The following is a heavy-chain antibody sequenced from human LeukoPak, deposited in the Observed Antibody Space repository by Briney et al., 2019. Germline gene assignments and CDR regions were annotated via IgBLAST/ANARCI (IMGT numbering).Heavy chain of an antibody. V-gene: IGHV4-34*01. CDR1: GGSFSGYY. CDR3: ARGRGYAWGSYRYWDY. CDR2: INHSGST. J-gene: IGHJ4*02. Sequence: KPSETLSLTCAVYGGSFSGYYWSWIRQPPGKGLEWIGEINHSGSTNYNPSLKSRVTISVDTSKNQFSLKLSSVTAADTAVYYCARGRGYAWGSYRYWDYWGQGTLVTVSS. D-gene: IGHD3-16*02.